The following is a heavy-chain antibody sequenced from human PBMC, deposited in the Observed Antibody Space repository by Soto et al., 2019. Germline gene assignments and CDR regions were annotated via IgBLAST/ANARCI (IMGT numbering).Heavy chain of an antibody. CDR2: IYYSGST. Sequence: SETLSLTCTVSGGSISSYYLSWIRQPPGKGLEWIGYIYYSGSTNYNPSLKSRVTISVDTSKNQFSLKLSSVTAADTAVYYCARGALNYYDSSGYYWALYFQHWGQGTLVTVSS. V-gene: IGHV4-59*01. J-gene: IGHJ1*01. D-gene: IGHD3-22*01. CDR1: GGSISSYY. CDR3: ARGALNYYDSSGYYWALYFQH.